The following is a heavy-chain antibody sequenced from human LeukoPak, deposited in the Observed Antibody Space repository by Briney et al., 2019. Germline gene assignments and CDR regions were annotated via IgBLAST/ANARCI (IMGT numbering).Heavy chain of an antibody. V-gene: IGHV4-4*07. D-gene: IGHD6-6*01. CDR3: ARVFYSSFFDY. Sequence: SETLSLTCTVSGGSISSYYWSWIRQPAGKGLEWIGRIYTSGSTNYNPSLKSRVTISVDTSKNQFSLKLNSVTAADTAVYYCARVFYSSFFDYWGQGTLVTVSS. J-gene: IGHJ4*02. CDR1: GGSISSYY. CDR2: IYTSGST.